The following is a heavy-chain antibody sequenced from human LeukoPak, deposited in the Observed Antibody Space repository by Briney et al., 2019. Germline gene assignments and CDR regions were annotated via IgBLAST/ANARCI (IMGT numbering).Heavy chain of an antibody. J-gene: IGHJ4*02. CDR1: GFTFNNYG. V-gene: IGHV3-30*03. CDR2: ISNDGSKK. Sequence: GGSLRLSCAASGFTFNNYGMHWVRQAPGKGLECVALISNDGSKKYYAGSAKGRFTISRDNSRNTVFLEMNSLRGDDTAVYFCARDWGRGDSKYLDFWGQGIPVTVSS. CDR3: ARDWGRGDSKYLDF. D-gene: IGHD4-17*01.